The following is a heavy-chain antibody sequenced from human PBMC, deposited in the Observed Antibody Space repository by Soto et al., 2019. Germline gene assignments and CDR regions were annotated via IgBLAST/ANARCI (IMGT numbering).Heavy chain of an antibody. V-gene: IGHV3-33*01. CDR3: ARDTTGTNYYMDV. CDR2: IWYDGSNK. Sequence: GGSLRLSCAAPGFTFSSYGMHWVRQAPGKGLEWVAVIWYDGSNKYYADSVKGRFTISRDNSKNTLYLQMNSLRAEDTAVYYCARDTTGTNYYMDVWGKGTTVTVSS. D-gene: IGHD1-26*01. CDR1: GFTFSSYG. J-gene: IGHJ6*03.